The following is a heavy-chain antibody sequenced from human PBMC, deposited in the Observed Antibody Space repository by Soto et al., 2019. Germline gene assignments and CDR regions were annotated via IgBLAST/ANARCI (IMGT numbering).Heavy chain of an antibody. CDR2: IYWDDDK. CDR1: GFSLSTYHMG. J-gene: IGHJ5*02. Sequence: SGPTCEPAQTLTLTCDFSGFSLSTYHMGVAWIRQPPGKALEWLALIYWDDDKRYSPSLKDRLAISKGPSSNQVVLTITNVDPVETATYFFAHAGAYNLLTFDPGGPETLVTVS. CDR3: AHAGAYNLLTFDP. V-gene: IGHV2-5*02. D-gene: IGHD1-1*01.